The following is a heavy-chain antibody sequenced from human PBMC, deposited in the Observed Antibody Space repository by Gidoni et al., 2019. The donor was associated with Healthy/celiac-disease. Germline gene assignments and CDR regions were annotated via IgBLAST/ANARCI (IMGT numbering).Heavy chain of an antibody. Sequence: QVQLQESGPGLVTPSETLSLPCTVSGCSLSSSYWSWIRQPPGKGLEWIGYIYYSGSTNYNPSLKSRVTISVDTSKNQFSRKLSSVTAADTAVYYCARLARLDYYYGMDVWGQGTTVTVSS. CDR2: IYYSGST. D-gene: IGHD6-6*01. CDR1: GCSLSSSY. V-gene: IGHV4-59*01. J-gene: IGHJ6*02. CDR3: ARLARLDYYYGMDV.